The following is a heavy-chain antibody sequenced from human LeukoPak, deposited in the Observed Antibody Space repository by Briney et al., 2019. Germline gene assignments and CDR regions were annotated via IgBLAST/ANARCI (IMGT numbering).Heavy chain of an antibody. Sequence: GESLKISCKGSGYSFTSYWIGWVRQMPGKGLEWMGIIYPGDSDTRYSPSFQGQVTISADKSISTAYLQWSSLKASDTAMYYCARHTLFDPYTDDYSNYGSTTEGRNWFDPWGQGTLVTVSS. CDR1: GYSFTSYW. J-gene: IGHJ5*02. V-gene: IGHV5-51*01. CDR2: IYPGDSDT. CDR3: ARHTLFDPYTDDYSNYGSTTEGRNWFDP. D-gene: IGHD4-11*01.